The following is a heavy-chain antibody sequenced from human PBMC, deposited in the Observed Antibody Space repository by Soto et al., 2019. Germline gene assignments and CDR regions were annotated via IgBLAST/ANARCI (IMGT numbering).Heavy chain of an antibody. J-gene: IGHJ4*02. Sequence: GASVKVSCKASGYTFTSYGISWLRQAPGQGLEWMGWISAYNGNTNYAQKLQGRVTMTTDTSTSTAYMELRSLRSDDTAVYYCARALPRKYSSSSLYFDYWGQGTLVTVSS. V-gene: IGHV1-18*01. CDR3: ARALPRKYSSSSLYFDY. CDR2: ISAYNGNT. D-gene: IGHD6-6*01. CDR1: GYTFTSYG.